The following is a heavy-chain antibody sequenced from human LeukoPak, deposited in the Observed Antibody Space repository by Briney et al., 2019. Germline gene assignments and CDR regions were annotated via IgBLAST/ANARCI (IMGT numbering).Heavy chain of an antibody. Sequence: ASVKVSCKASGYTXTSYYMHWVRQAPGQGLEWMAIINPSGGSTSYAQKFQGRVTMTRDTSTSTFYMDLSTLRSEDTAVYYCARDEGPPRYNWNYGGPDYWGQGTLVTVSS. CDR1: GYTXTSYY. J-gene: IGHJ4*02. CDR3: ARDEGPPRYNWNYGGPDY. V-gene: IGHV1-46*01. D-gene: IGHD1-7*01. CDR2: INPSGGST.